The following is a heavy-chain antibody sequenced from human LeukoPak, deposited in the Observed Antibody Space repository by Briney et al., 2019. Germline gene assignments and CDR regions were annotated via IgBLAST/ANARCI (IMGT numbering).Heavy chain of an antibody. CDR1: GFTFSDHY. CDR2: ARNRGNGYTT. CDR3: ARIMRVDYGTYYFDY. V-gene: IGHV3-72*01. Sequence: GGSLRLSCAASGFTFSDHYIDWVRQAPGKGLEWVGRARNRGNGYTTQHAASVKGRFTFSRDDSENTVYLQMNSLKTEDTAVYFCARIMRVDYGTYYFDYWGQGTLVTVSS. D-gene: IGHD4/OR15-4a*01. J-gene: IGHJ4*02.